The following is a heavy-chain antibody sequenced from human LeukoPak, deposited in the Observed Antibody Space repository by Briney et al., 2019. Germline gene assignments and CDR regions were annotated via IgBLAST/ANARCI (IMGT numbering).Heavy chain of an antibody. Sequence: PGGSLRLSCAASGFTFSSYGMHWVRQAPGKGLEWVAVIWYGGSNKYYADSVKGRFTISRDNAKNSLYLQMNSLRAEDTAVYYCARDPYGSGSYYNGYWGQGTLVTVSS. V-gene: IGHV3-33*08. CDR1: GFTFSSYG. CDR3: ARDPYGSGSYYNGY. CDR2: IWYGGSNK. D-gene: IGHD3-10*01. J-gene: IGHJ4*02.